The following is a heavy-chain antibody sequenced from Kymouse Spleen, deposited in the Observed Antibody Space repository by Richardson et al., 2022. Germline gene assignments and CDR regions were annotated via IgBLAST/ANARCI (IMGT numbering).Heavy chain of an antibody. CDR2: INHSGST. D-gene: IGHD2-8*01. Sequence: QVQLQQWGAGLLKPSETLSLTCAVYGGSFSGYYWSWIRQPPGKGLEWIGEINHSGSTNYNPSLKSRVTISVDTSKNQFSLKLSSVTAADTAVYYCARGGCTNGVCYRQRWFDPWGQGTLVTVSS. V-gene: IGHV4-34*01. CDR1: GGSFSGYY. J-gene: IGHJ5*02. CDR3: ARGGCTNGVCYRQRWFDP.